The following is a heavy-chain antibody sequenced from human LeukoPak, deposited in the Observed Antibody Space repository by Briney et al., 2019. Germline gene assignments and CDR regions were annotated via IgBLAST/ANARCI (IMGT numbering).Heavy chain of an antibody. J-gene: IGHJ2*01. CDR1: GGSISSYY. V-gene: IGHV4-59*01. CDR3: ARDAAPYSSTWYFDL. Sequence: SETPSLTCTVSGGSISSYYWSWVRQPPGKGLEWIGYIYYSGTTNYNPSLKSRVTISVDTSKNQFSLRLTSVTAADTAVYYCARDAAPYSSTWYFDLWGRGTLVTVSS. CDR2: IYYSGTT. D-gene: IGHD6-19*01.